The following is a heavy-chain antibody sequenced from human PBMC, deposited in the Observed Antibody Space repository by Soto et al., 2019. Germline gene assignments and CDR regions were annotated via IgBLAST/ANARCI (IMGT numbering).Heavy chain of an antibody. D-gene: IGHD4-4*01. CDR3: ASTRLHDY. V-gene: IGHV3-7*01. Sequence: EVQLVESGGGLVQPGESLRLSCAVSGFNFSVYWMSWVRQAPGKGLEWVANIKEAGSEKYYVDSVKGRFTISRDNAKKSLSLQMNGLRAEDTAVYYCASTRLHDYWGQGTLVTVSS. CDR2: IKEAGSEK. CDR1: GFNFSVYW. J-gene: IGHJ4*02.